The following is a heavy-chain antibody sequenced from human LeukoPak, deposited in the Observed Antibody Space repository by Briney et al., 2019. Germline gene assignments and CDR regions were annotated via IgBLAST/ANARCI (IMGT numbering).Heavy chain of an antibody. CDR1: GASIRSYF. D-gene: IGHD3-10*01. V-gene: IGHV4-59*01. CDR3: ARDKVPGDQ. CDR2: IYYSGTT. Sequence: SETLSLTCTVSGASIRSYFWTWIRQPPVKGLEWIGYIYYSGTTNYNPSLNSRVTLSVDTSKNQLSLKMSSVTAADTAVYYCARDKVPGDQWGQGTLVTVSS. J-gene: IGHJ4*02.